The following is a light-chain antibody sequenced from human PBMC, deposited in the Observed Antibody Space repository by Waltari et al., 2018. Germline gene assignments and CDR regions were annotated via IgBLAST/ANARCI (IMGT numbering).Light chain of an antibody. Sequence: EIVMTQSPATLSVSPGERATFSCRASQSVASNLAWYQQKPGQAPRLLIYAASTRATGIPARFSGSGSGTEFTLTLSSLQSEDFAVYHCQQYYNWPPAFTFGPGTKVDIK. J-gene: IGKJ3*01. CDR2: AAS. CDR3: QQYYNWPPAFT. CDR1: QSVASN. V-gene: IGKV3-15*01.